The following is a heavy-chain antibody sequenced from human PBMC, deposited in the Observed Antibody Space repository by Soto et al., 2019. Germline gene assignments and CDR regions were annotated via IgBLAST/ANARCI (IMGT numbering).Heavy chain of an antibody. CDR3: ATGSTYYYGSGTYYPFDY. CDR2: FDPEDGET. Sequence: ASVKVSCKVSGYTLTELSMHWVRQAPGKGLEWMGGFDPEDGETIYAQKFQGRVTMTEDTSTDTAYMELSSLRSEDTAVYYCATGSTYYYGSGTYYPFDYWAREPWSPSPQ. J-gene: IGHJ4*02. D-gene: IGHD3-10*01. V-gene: IGHV1-24*01. CDR1: GYTLTELS.